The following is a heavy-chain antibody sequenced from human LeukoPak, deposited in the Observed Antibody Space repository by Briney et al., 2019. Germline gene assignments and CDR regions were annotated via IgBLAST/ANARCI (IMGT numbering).Heavy chain of an antibody. D-gene: IGHD2/OR15-2a*01. V-gene: IGHV4-59*08. CDR2: IYYSGST. CDR3: ARNAYYSADF. Sequence: SETLSLTCTVSGGSISSYYWSWIRQPPGKGLEWIGYIYYSGSTNYNPSLKSRVTISVDTSKNQFSLKLSSVTAADTAVYYCARNAYYSADFWGLGTLVTVSS. J-gene: IGHJ4*02. CDR1: GGSISSYY.